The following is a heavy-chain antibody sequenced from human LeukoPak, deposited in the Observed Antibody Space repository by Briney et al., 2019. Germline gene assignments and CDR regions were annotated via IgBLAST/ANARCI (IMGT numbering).Heavy chain of an antibody. CDR2: IYYSGST. D-gene: IGHD4-17*01. CDR1: GGSINSYY. CDR3: ASRPTWYGDNGMDV. J-gene: IGHJ6*02. Sequence: SETLSLTCTVSGGSINSYYWNWIRQPPGKGLEWIGNIYYSGSTNYNPSLKSRVTISVDTSKNQFSLKLTSVPAADTAVYYCASRPTWYGDNGMDVWGQGTTVTVSS. V-gene: IGHV4-59*01.